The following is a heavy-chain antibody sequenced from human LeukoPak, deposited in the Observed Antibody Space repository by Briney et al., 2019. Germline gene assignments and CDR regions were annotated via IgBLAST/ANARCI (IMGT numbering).Heavy chain of an antibody. Sequence: PSETLSLTCTVSGGSISSYYWSWIRQPPGKGLEWIGYIYYSGNTNCRPSLKSRVTISVDTSKNQFSLRLSSVTAADTAVYYCARAGGIVVVPAAIGQDAFDIWGQGTMVTVSS. CDR2: IYYSGNT. D-gene: IGHD2-2*01. J-gene: IGHJ3*02. CDR1: GGSISSYY. V-gene: IGHV4-59*08. CDR3: ARAGGIVVVPAAIGQDAFDI.